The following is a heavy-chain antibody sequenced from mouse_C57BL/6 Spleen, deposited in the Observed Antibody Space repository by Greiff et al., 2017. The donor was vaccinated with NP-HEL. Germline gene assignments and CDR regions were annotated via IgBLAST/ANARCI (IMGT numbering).Heavy chain of an antibody. CDR1: GYTFTSYW. D-gene: IGHD1-2*01. V-gene: IGHV1-64*01. Sequence: QVQLQQPGAELVKPGASVKLSCKASGYTFTSYWMHWVKQRPGQGLEWIGMIHPNSGSTNYNEKFKSKATLTVDKSSSTAYMQLSSLTSEDSAVYYCARRWTLLYFDYWGQGTTLTVSS. CDR2: IHPNSGST. J-gene: IGHJ2*01. CDR3: ARRWTLLYFDY.